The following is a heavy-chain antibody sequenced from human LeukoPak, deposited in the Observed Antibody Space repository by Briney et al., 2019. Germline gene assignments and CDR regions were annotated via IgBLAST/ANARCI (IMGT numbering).Heavy chain of an antibody. CDR2: INPNSGGT. CDR3: ARRSRALGFDLDY. D-gene: IGHD3-10*01. J-gene: IGHJ4*02. Sequence: ASVKVSCKASGYTFTGYYMHWVRQAPGQGLEWMGWINPNSGGTNYAQKFQGRVTMTTDTSTSTAYMELRSLRSDDTAVYYCARRSRALGFDLDYWGQGTLVTVSS. CDR1: GYTFTGYY. V-gene: IGHV1-2*02.